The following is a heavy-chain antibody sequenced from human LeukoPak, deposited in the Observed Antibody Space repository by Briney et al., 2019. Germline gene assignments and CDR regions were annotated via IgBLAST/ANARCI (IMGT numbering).Heavy chain of an antibody. V-gene: IGHV3-48*01. J-gene: IGHJ4*02. Sequence: GGSLRLSCAASGFTSSSYSMNWVRQAPGKGLEWVSYISSSSSTIYYADSVKGRFTISRDNAKNSLYLQMNSLRAEDTAVYYCARNYYDSSGYPDNFDYWGQGTLVTVSS. D-gene: IGHD3-22*01. CDR1: GFTSSSYS. CDR3: ARNYYDSSGYPDNFDY. CDR2: ISSSSSTI.